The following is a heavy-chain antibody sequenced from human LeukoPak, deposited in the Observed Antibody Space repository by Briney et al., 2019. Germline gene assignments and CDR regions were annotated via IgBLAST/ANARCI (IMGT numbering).Heavy chain of an antibody. J-gene: IGHJ6*02. Sequence: GASVKVSCKASGGTFSSYAISWVRQAPGQGLEWMGGIIPIFGTANYAQKFQGRVTITADESTSTAYMELSSLRSEDTAVYYCARALTYYYDSSGSSPYYYYYGLDVWGQGTTVTVSS. CDR3: ARALTYYYDSSGSSPYYYYYGLDV. V-gene: IGHV1-69*13. CDR2: IIPIFGTA. D-gene: IGHD3-22*01. CDR1: GGTFSSYA.